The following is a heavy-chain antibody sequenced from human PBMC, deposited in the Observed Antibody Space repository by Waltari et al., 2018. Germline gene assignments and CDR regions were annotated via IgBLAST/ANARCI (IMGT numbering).Heavy chain of an antibody. V-gene: IGHV3-53*01. CDR2: IYSDGTT. CDR1: GFTVGSNY. D-gene: IGHD2-2*01. Sequence: EVQLVESGGGLTQPGGSLRLSCAASGFTVGSNYMSWVRQAPGKGLEWVSAIYSDGTTYYTDSVKGRFTISRDSSKDTLYLQMNSLRAEDSAVYYCARFIVVVPAAMRDDAFDIWGQGTMVTVSS. J-gene: IGHJ3*02. CDR3: ARFIVVVPAAMRDDAFDI.